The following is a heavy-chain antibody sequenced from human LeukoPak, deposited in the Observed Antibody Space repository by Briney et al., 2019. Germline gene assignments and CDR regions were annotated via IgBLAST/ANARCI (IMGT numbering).Heavy chain of an antibody. D-gene: IGHD1-1*01. J-gene: IGHJ3*02. V-gene: IGHV4-39*01. CDR2: IYYIGST. CDR3: ATLDRTTDAFDI. CDR1: GGSISSSSYY. Sequence: SETLSLTCTVSGGSISSSSYYWGWIRQPPGKGLEWIGSIYYIGSTYYNPSLKTRVTISVDTSKNQFSLKLSSVTAADTAVYYCATLDRTTDAFDIWGQGTMVTVSS.